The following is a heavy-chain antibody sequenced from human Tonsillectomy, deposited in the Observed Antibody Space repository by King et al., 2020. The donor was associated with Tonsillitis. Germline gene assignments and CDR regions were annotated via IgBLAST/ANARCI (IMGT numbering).Heavy chain of an antibody. CDR2: ISGSGGGT. J-gene: IGHJ6*02. D-gene: IGHD3-22*01. CDR1: GLTLNSHA. CDR3: AKDLPNVYYYFSMDG. Sequence: VQLVESGGGLVQPGGSLRLSCAASGLTLNSHAMTWVRQAPGKGLEWVSRISGSGGGTYYADSVKGRFTISRDKSKNTLYLQMNSLRAEDMAVYYCAKDLPNVYYYFSMDGWGQGSTVTVSS. V-gene: IGHV3-23*04.